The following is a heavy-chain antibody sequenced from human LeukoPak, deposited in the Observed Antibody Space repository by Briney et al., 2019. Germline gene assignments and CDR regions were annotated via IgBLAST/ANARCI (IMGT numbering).Heavy chain of an antibody. D-gene: IGHD3-10*01. Sequence: KPSETMSLTCSASGTSITDYCFNWIRQTPGKGLEWLGYICDTGSTSYNPSLNSRVTMSVDTSNKQFSLRLSSVTAADTAVYSCGGSLGGGGWYFDLWGRGTLVTVSS. CDR2: ICDTGST. CDR1: GTSITDYC. V-gene: IGHV4-59*01. J-gene: IGHJ2*01. CDR3: GGSLGGGGWYFDL.